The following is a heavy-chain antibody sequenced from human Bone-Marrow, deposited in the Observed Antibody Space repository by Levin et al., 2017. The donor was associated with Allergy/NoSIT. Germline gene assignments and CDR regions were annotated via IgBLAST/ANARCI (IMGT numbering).Heavy chain of an antibody. J-gene: IGHJ4*02. CDR2: ISRSSSTI. Sequence: GESLKISCAASGFTFSRYSMNWVRQAPGRGLEWVSYISRSSSTISYADSVKGRFTISRDNAKNSLYLQMNSLRDEDTAVYYCARPDCSGTSCYFFFDSWGQGTLVTVSS. V-gene: IGHV3-48*02. CDR1: GFTFSRYS. D-gene: IGHD2-2*01. CDR3: ARPDCSGTSCYFFFDS.